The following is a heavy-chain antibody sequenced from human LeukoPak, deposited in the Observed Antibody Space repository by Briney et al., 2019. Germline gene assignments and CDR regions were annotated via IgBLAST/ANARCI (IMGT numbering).Heavy chain of an antibody. CDR2: ISSNGSTI. Sequence: PGGSLRLSCAASGFTFSSYEMNWVRQAPGKGLEWVSYISSNGSTIYYADSVKGRFTISRDNPKKSLYLQMNSLRAEDTAVYYCAKDIYGGNWPNDYWGQGTLVTVSS. CDR1: GFTFSSYE. V-gene: IGHV3-48*03. D-gene: IGHD4-23*01. J-gene: IGHJ4*02. CDR3: AKDIYGGNWPNDY.